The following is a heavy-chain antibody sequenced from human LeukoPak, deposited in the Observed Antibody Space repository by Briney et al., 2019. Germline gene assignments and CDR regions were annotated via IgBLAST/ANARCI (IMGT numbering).Heavy chain of an antibody. Sequence: NPGGSLRLSCAASGFTFSSYSVNWVRQAPGKGLEWVSSISSSSSYIYYADSVKGRFTISRDNAKNSLYLQMNSLRAEDTAVYYCARERDASDAFDIWGQGTMVTVSS. D-gene: IGHD5-24*01. V-gene: IGHV3-21*01. J-gene: IGHJ3*02. CDR1: GFTFSSYS. CDR2: ISSSSSYI. CDR3: ARERDASDAFDI.